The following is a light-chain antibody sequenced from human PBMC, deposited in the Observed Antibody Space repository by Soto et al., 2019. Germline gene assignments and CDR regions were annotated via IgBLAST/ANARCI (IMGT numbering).Light chain of an antibody. CDR3: SSYAGNNNLV. CDR2: EVS. J-gene: IGLJ1*01. Sequence: QSALTQPPSASGSPGQSVTISCTGTSSDVGGYNDVSWYQQHPGKAPKLMIYEVSKRPSGVPDRFSGSKSGNTASLTVSGLQAEDEADYYCSSYAGNNNLVFGTGTKVTVL. V-gene: IGLV2-8*01. CDR1: SSDVGGYND.